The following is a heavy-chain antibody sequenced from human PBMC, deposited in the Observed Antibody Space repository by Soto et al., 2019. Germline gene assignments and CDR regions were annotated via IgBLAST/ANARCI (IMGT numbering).Heavy chain of an antibody. CDR2: ISSSSSYI. J-gene: IGHJ4*02. D-gene: IGHD3-10*01. V-gene: IGHV3-21*01. CDR1: GFTFSSYS. CDR3: ARELSVATRGSGTGDY. Sequence: EVQLVESGGGLVKPGGSLRLSCAASGFTFSSYSMNWVRQAPGKGLEWVSSISSSSSYIYYADSVKGRFTISRDNAKNSLYLQMNSLRAEDTAVYYCARELSVATRGSGTGDYWGQGTLVTVSS.